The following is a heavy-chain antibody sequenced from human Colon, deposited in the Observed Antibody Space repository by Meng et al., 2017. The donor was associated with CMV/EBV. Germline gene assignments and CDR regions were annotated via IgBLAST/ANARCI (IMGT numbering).Heavy chain of an antibody. CDR2: ITSSSGYI. Sequence: SGFNFSTFGTGWVRQAPGKGLEWVASITSSSGYIFYADSVKGRFTISRDNAKNLLFLQMNSLRANDTAVYYCARAGGAVAGRGGFDHWGLGTLVTVSS. J-gene: IGHJ4*02. V-gene: IGHV3-21*01. D-gene: IGHD6-19*01. CDR3: ARAGGAVAGRGGFDH. CDR1: GFNFSTFG.